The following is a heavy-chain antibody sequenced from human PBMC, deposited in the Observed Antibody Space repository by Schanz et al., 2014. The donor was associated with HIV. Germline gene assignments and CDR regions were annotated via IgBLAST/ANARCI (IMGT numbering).Heavy chain of an antibody. CDR1: GFLVSTRC. CDR3: ARAGDDGVTCGYCDV. CDR2: IWRGGST. D-gene: IGHD3-3*01. Sequence: EVQLVESGGDLILPGESLILSCAASGFLVSTRCMSWVRQAPGRGLEWVSVIWRGGSTDYARSVEGRATISRDHSQNTLYLQIDRLRVEDASFYYSARAGDDGVTCGYCDVWGRGAPVSVS. V-gene: IGHV3-66*01. J-gene: IGHJ2*01.